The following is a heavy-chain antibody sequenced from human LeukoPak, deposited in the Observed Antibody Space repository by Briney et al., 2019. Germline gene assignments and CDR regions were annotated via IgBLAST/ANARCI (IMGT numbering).Heavy chain of an antibody. V-gene: IGHV4-34*01. Sequence: SETLSLTCAVYGGSFSGYYWNWIRQPPGKGLEWIGEINHSGSTNYNPSLNSRVTISVDTSKNQFSLKLSSVTAADTAVYYCARGGLLGVVVAATNPGIDYWGQGTLVTVSS. CDR2: INHSGST. J-gene: IGHJ4*02. D-gene: IGHD2-15*01. CDR1: GGSFSGYY. CDR3: ARGGLLGVVVAATNPGIDY.